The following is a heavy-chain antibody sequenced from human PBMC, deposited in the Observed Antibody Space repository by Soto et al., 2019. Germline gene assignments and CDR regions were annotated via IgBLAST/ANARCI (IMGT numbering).Heavy chain of an antibody. V-gene: IGHV3-15*07. CDR2: IKSKTDGGTV. D-gene: IGHD1-26*01. Sequence: EVQLVESGGGLVRPGESLRLSCAASGFTFTSAWINWVRQAPGKGLEWAGRIKSKTDGGTVDYGAPVKGRFTISRDDSKNTAYLQMNSLRNEYTAVYYCTTAERGGSYYSDYWGQGTLVTVSS. CDR1: GFTFTSAW. J-gene: IGHJ4*02. CDR3: TTAERGGSYYSDY.